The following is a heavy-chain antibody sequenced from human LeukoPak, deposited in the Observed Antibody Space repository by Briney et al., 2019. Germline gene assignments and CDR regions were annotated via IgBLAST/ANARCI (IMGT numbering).Heavy chain of an antibody. CDR3: ARIGYSSSSTDY. CDR1: GFTFSHYA. J-gene: IGHJ4*02. V-gene: IGHV3-48*04. CDR2: NTGSGGRK. D-gene: IGHD6-6*01. Sequence: GGSLRLPCAASGFTFSHYAIIWVRQAPGKGLEWVSDNTGSGGRKYFADSVKGRLTISRDNAKNSVYLQMDSPRVDDMGVYYCARIGYSSSSTDYWGQGTLVTVSS.